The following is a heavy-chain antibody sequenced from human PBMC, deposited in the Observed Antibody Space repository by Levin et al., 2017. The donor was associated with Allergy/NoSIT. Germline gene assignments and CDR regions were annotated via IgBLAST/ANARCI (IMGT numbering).Heavy chain of an antibody. CDR1: GFTFSSYG. V-gene: IGHV3-33*01. J-gene: IGHJ4*02. D-gene: IGHD3-22*01. CDR2: IWYDGSNK. CDR3: AREGRYYDSSGYSRDPFDY. Sequence: GESLKISCAASGFTFSSYGMHWVRQAPGKGLEWVAVIWYDGSNKYYADSVKGRFTISRDNSKNTLYLQMNSLRAEDTAVYYCAREGRYYDSSGYSRDPFDYWGQGTLVTVSS.